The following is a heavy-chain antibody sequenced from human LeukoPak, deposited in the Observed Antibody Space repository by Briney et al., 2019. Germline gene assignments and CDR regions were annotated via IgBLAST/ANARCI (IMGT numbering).Heavy chain of an antibody. CDR2: IHPNSGDT. J-gene: IGHJ5*02. CDR1: GYTFTFYY. D-gene: IGHD2-2*01. CDR3: ARDEDVGDCTTTSCGWFDP. Sequence: GASVTVSCTASGYTFTFYYMSWVRQAPGQGLEWMGRIHPNSGDTNYAQKFQGRVTMTRDTSISTAYLELTRLRSDDTAVYYCARDEDVGDCTTTSCGWFDPWGQGTLVTVSS. V-gene: IGHV1-2*06.